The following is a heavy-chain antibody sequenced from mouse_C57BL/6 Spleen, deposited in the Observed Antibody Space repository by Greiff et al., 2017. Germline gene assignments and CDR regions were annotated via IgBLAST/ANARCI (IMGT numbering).Heavy chain of an antibody. CDR2: INPNNGGT. D-gene: IGHD3-3*01. V-gene: IGHV1-26*01. CDR3: ARSLHSRTGGAMDY. CDR1: GYTFTDYY. Sequence: EVQLQQSGPELVMPGASVKISCKASGYTFTDYYMNWVKQSLGKSLEWIGDINPNNGGTSYNQKFKGKATLTVDKSSSTAYMELRSLTSEDSAVYYCARSLHSRTGGAMDYWGQGTSVTVSS. J-gene: IGHJ4*01.